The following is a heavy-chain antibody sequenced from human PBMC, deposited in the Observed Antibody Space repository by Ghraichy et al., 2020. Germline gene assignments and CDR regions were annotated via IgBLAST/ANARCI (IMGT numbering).Heavy chain of an antibody. Sequence: GGSLRLSCAASEFTFSNFCMSWFRQSPGKGLEWVAIIKQDGSEKYYVDSVKGRFTISRDNARKSLYLQMNSLRVEDTAVYFCAGGTVWLCHYWGQGTLVTVSS. CDR2: IKQDGSEK. D-gene: IGHD3-9*01. CDR3: AGGTVWLCHY. CDR1: EFTFSNFC. J-gene: IGHJ4*02. V-gene: IGHV3-7*01.